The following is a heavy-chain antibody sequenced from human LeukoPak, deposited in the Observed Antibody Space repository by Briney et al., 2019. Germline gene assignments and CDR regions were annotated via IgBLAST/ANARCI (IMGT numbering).Heavy chain of an antibody. CDR2: IYYSGST. CDR3: AREYGSGSYGPDY. V-gene: IGHV4-59*06. Sequence: SETLSLTCTVSGGSISTYYWGWIRQHPGKGLEWIGYIYYSGSTYYNPSLKSRVTISVDTSKNQFSLKLSSVTAADTAVYYCAREYGSGSYGPDYWGQGTLVTVSS. J-gene: IGHJ4*02. D-gene: IGHD3-10*01. CDR1: GGSISTYY.